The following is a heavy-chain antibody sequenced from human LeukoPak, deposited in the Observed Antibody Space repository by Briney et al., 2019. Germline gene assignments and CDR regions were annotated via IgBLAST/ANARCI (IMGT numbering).Heavy chain of an antibody. CDR2: ISSGSSTI. CDR3: XRXXEXXXXYEGY. Sequence: PGGSLRLSCAASGFTFSIYSMNWVRQAPGKGLEWVSFISSGSSTIYYADSVKGRFTISRDNAKNSLYLQMNSLRSEDTPVYYXXRXXEXXXXYEGYWXQGTLVTVSS. CDR1: GFTFSIYS. J-gene: IGHJ4*02. D-gene: IGHD3-3*01. V-gene: IGHV3-48*01.